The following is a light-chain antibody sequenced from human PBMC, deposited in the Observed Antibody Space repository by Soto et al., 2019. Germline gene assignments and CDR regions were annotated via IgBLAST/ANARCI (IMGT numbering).Light chain of an antibody. J-gene: IGLJ3*02. CDR1: SSNIGAGFD. V-gene: IGLV1-40*01. CDR2: DNN. CDR3: QSYDSSLSASV. Sequence: QSVLTQPPSVSGAPGQTVTISCTGSSSNIGAGFDVHWYQQLPGTAPKLLIYDNNHRPSGVPDRFSGSKSGTSASLAITGLQAEDEADYYCQSYDSSLSASVFGGGTKLTVL.